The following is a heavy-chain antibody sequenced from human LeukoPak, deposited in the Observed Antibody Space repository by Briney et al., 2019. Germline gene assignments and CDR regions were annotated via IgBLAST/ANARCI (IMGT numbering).Heavy chain of an antibody. CDR1: GFTFSSYG. Sequence: PGGSLRLSCAASGFTFSSYGMYWVRQAPGKGLEWVAFTRYDGSNKYYADSVKGRFTISRDNSKNTLYLQMNSLRAEDTAMYYCAKDYSKTSYYGSGTYYRPNWFDPWGQGTLVTVSS. D-gene: IGHD3-10*01. V-gene: IGHV3-30*02. J-gene: IGHJ5*02. CDR2: TRYDGSNK. CDR3: AKDYSKTSYYGSGTYYRPNWFDP.